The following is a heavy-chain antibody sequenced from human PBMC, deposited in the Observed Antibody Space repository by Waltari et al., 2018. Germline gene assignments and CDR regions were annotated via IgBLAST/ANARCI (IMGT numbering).Heavy chain of an antibody. CDR2: ICYDGSHK. D-gene: IGHD3-22*01. J-gene: IGHJ4*02. V-gene: IGHV3-33*01. CDR1: GFTFIRFG. Sequence: VQLLASGGGVVQPGRSLRLSCAASGFTFIRFGMHWVRQATGKGLGWVAVICYDGSHKYYADSVKGRFTISRDNSKNTLYLQMNSLRAEDTAVYYCASQYYYDNSGADYWGQGTLVTVSS. CDR3: ASQYYYDNSGADY.